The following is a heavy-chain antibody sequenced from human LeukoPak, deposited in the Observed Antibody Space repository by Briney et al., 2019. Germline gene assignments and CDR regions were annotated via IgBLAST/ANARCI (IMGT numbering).Heavy chain of an antibody. CDR2: VSGSGEIT. J-gene: IGHJ4*02. Sequence: GGSLRLPCAASGIAFSTYAMSWVRQAPGKGLEWVSVVSGSGEITHYADSVKGRFTISRDNSKNTVYLQMNSLRAEDSAVYYCAKDTAQGYTYGTIEQDYWGQGTRVTVSS. CDR1: GIAFSTYA. V-gene: IGHV3-23*01. CDR3: AKDTAQGYTYGTIEQDY. D-gene: IGHD5-18*01.